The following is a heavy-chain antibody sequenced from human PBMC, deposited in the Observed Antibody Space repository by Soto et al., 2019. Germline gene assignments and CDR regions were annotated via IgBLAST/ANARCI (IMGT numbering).Heavy chain of an antibody. D-gene: IGHD6-13*01. CDR1: GFTFSSYG. Sequence: LRLSCAASGFTFSSYGMHWVRQAPGKGLEWVAVIWYDGSNKYYADSVKGRFTISRDNSKNTLYLQMNSLRAEDTAVYYCARDPTYSSSWIYFDYWGQGTLVTVSS. V-gene: IGHV3-33*01. CDR2: IWYDGSNK. CDR3: ARDPTYSSSWIYFDY. J-gene: IGHJ4*02.